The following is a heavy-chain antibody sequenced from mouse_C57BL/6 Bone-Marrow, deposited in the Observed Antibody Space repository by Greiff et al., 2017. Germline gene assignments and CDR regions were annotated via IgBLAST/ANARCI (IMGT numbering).Heavy chain of an antibody. Sequence: EVQLQESGGGLVQPKGSLKHSCAASGFTFNTYAMHWVRQAPGKGLEWVARIRSKSSNYATYYADSVKDRFTISRDDSQSMLYLQMNNLKTEDTAMYYCVRDRNYYGSSYWYFDVWGTVTTVTVSS. V-gene: IGHV10-3*01. CDR3: VRDRNYYGSSYWYFDV. J-gene: IGHJ1*03. CDR2: IRSKSSNYAT. CDR1: GFTFNTYA. D-gene: IGHD1-1*01.